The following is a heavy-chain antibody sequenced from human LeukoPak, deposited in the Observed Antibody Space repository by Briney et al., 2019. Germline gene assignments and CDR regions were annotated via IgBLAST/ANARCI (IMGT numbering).Heavy chain of an antibody. D-gene: IGHD3-10*01. CDR3: ARLTKNDSGSFRFGKKKRGYMDV. CDR2: INHSGST. CDR1: GGSFSGYY. J-gene: IGHJ6*03. Sequence: SETLSLTCAVYGGSFSGYYWSWIRQPPGKGLEWIGEINHSGSTNYNPSLKSRVTISVDTSKNQFSLKLSSVTAADTSVYYCARLTKNDSGSFRFGKKKRGYMDVWGKGTTVTVSS. V-gene: IGHV4-34*01.